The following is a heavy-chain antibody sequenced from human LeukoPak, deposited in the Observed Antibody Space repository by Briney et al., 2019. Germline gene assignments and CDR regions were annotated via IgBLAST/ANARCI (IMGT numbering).Heavy chain of an antibody. CDR3: AKDSRYSSTWYYYYGLDV. J-gene: IGHJ6*02. V-gene: IGHV3-43*02. CDR1: GLSFDDYA. Sequence: GGSLRLSCGSSGLSFDDYAMHWVRQAPGKGLEWVSLISGDGGTTYYTDSVKGRFTISRDNSKDTLYLQMNSLRTEDTALYYCAKDSRYSSTWYYYYGLDVWGQGTTVSVSS. D-gene: IGHD6-13*01. CDR2: ISGDGGTT.